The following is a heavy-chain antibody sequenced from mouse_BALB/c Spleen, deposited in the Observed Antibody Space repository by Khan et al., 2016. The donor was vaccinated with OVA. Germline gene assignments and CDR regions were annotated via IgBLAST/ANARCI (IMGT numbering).Heavy chain of an antibody. V-gene: IGHV2-9*02. CDR2: IWAGGST. CDR1: GFSLTSYG. D-gene: IGHD2-14*01. J-gene: IGHJ4*01. CDR3: ARDYRYDETTTPMDD. Sequence: QVQLKESGPGLVAPSQSLSITCTVSGFSLTSYGVHWVRQPPGKGLEWLGVIWAGGSTNYNSALMSRLSISKDNSKSQVFLKMNSLQTDATAMYYCARDYRYDETTTPMDDWGQGTSVTVSS.